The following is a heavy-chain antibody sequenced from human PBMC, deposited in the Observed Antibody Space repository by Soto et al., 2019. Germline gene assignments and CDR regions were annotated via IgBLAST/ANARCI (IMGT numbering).Heavy chain of an antibody. CDR3: ARRAYYDFWSGYYTNYYYYMDV. CDR2: MNPNSGNT. Sequence: ASVKVSCKASGYTFTSYDINWVRQATGQGLEWMGWMNPNSGNTGYAQKFQGRVTMTRNTSISTAYVELSSLRSEDTAVYYCARRAYYDFWSGYYTNYYYYMDVWGKGTTVTVSS. CDR1: GYTFTSYD. D-gene: IGHD3-3*01. V-gene: IGHV1-8*01. J-gene: IGHJ6*03.